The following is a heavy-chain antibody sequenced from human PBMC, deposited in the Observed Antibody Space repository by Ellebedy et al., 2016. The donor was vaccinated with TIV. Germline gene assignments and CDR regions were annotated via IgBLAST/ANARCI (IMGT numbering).Heavy chain of an antibody. D-gene: IGHD3-22*01. V-gene: IGHV3-30-3*01. CDR3: AKDQYYYNSSGYYPYYYYYMDV. CDR2: ISYDGSNK. CDR1: GFTFSSYA. Sequence: GGSLRLXXAASGFTFSSYAMHWVRQAPGKGLEWVAVISYDGSNKYYADSVKGRFTISRDNAKNTLYLQMNSLRAEDTAVYYCAKDQYYYNSSGYYPYYYYYMDVWGKGTTVTVSS. J-gene: IGHJ6*03.